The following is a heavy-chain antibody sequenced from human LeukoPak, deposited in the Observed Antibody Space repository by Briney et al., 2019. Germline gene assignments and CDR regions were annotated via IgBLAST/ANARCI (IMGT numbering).Heavy chain of an antibody. J-gene: IGHJ4*02. V-gene: IGHV4-61*01. CDR2: MYYSGST. D-gene: IGHD2-15*01. CDR1: GGSVSSASNY. Sequence: PSDTLSLTCTVSGGSVSSASNYWSWIRQPPGKGLEWIVYMYYSGSTSYNPSLKSRVTISADTSKNQFSLKLSSVTAADTAVYYCARDPGYCSGGSCGNFDYWGQGTLVTVSS. CDR3: ARDPGYCSGGSCGNFDY.